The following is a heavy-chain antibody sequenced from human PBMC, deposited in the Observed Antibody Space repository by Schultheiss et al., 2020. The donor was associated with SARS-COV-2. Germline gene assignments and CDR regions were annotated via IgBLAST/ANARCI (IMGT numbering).Heavy chain of an antibody. J-gene: IGHJ6*03. Sequence: SETLSLTCAVYGGSFSGYYWSWIRQPQGKGLEWIGEINHSGSTNYNPSLKSRVTISVDTSKNQFSLKLSSVTAADTAVYYCARGGMNYDFWSGYWFEYYMDVWGKGTTVTVSS. CDR3: ARGGMNYDFWSGYWFEYYMDV. D-gene: IGHD3-3*01. CDR1: GGSFSGYY. CDR2: INHSGST. V-gene: IGHV4-34*01.